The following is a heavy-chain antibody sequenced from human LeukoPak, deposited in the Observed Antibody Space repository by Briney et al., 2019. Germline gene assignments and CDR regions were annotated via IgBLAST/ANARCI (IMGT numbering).Heavy chain of an antibody. V-gene: IGHV1-18*01. CDR1: GYTFTSYG. J-gene: IGHJ4*02. CDR2: ISAYNGNT. CDR3: ATFTYYYDSSGYYSYYFDY. D-gene: IGHD3-22*01. Sequence: ASVKVSCKASGYTFTSYGISWVRQAPGQGLEWMGWISAYNGNTNYAQKLQGRVTMTTDTSTSTAYMELRSLRSDDTAVYYCATFTYYYDSSGYYSYYFDYWGLGTLVTVSS.